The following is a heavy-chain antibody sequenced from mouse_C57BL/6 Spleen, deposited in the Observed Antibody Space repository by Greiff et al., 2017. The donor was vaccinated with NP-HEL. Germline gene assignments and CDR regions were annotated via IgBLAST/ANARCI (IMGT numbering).Heavy chain of an antibody. Sequence: EVKVVESGGGLVKPGGSLKLSCAASGFTFSSYAMSWVRQTPEKRLEWVANISDGGSYTYYPDTVKGRFTISRDNAKNNLYLQMSHLKSEDTAMYYCARDTLTGSLYWYFDVWGTGTTVTVSS. V-gene: IGHV5-4*01. D-gene: IGHD4-1*01. CDR2: ISDGGSYT. CDR3: ARDTLTGSLYWYFDV. CDR1: GFTFSSYA. J-gene: IGHJ1*03.